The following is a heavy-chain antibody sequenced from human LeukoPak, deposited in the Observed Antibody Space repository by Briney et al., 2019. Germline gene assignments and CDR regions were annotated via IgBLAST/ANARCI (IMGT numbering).Heavy chain of an antibody. V-gene: IGHV4-31*03. D-gene: IGHD7-27*01. J-gene: IGHJ6*04. Sequence: PSQTLPLTCTVSGGSISSGGYYWSWIRQHPGKGLEWIGYIYYSGSTNYNPSLKSRVTISVDTSKNQFSLKLSSVTAADTAVYYCARDYERGTMDVWGKGTTVTVSS. CDR2: IYYSGST. CDR1: GGSISSGGYY. CDR3: ARDYERGTMDV.